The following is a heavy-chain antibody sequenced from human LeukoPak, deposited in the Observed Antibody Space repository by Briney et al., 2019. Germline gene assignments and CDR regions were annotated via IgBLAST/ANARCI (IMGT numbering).Heavy chain of an antibody. CDR3: AKGAGAYYDFWSGYYVFEYFDY. CDR1: GFSFSSYS. V-gene: IGHV3-23*01. D-gene: IGHD3-3*01. Sequence: GGSLRLSCAASGFSFSSYSMSWVRQAPGKGLEWVSAITGYGATTYYADSVKGRFTISRDNSKNTLYLQMNSLRAEDTAVYYCAKGAGAYYDFWSGYYVFEYFDYWGQGTLVTVSS. J-gene: IGHJ4*02. CDR2: ITGYGATT.